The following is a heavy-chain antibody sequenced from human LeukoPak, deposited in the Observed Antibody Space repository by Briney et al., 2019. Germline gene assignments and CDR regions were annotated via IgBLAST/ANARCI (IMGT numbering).Heavy chain of an antibody. CDR2: INQDGSEK. Sequence: GGSLRLSCAASGFTFKTYWMIWVRRPPGKGLEWVANINQDGSEKYYVDSVKGRFTVSRDNAKNSLYLQLNSLRAEDTAVYYCAKGAMIVVVITPFDYWGQGTLVTVSS. D-gene: IGHD3-22*01. CDR1: GFTFKTYW. CDR3: AKGAMIVVVITPFDY. J-gene: IGHJ4*02. V-gene: IGHV3-7*01.